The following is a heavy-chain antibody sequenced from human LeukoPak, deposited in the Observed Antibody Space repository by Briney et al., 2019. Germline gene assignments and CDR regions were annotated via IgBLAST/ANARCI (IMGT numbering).Heavy chain of an antibody. CDR2: MSYSGRP. J-gene: IGHJ5*02. Sequence: PSETLSLTCTVSGGSISSSSYYWGWIRQPPGKGLEWIGSMSYSGRPYYNPSLKTRVTVSLDTSKNQFSLNLISVTAADTAVYYCARSPQGTATTANWLDPWGQGTLVTVSS. V-gene: IGHV4-39*07. CDR1: GGSISSSSYY. D-gene: IGHD4-17*01. CDR3: ARSPQGTATTANWLDP.